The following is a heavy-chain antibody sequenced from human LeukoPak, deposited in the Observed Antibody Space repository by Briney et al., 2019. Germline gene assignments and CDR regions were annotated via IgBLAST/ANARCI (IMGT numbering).Heavy chain of an antibody. J-gene: IGHJ6*03. Sequence: GGSLRLSCAASGFTFSTYAMNWVRQAPGKGLEWVSYISSSGDAVHYADSVKGRFTISRDNAKNSLYLQMNSLRAEDTAVYYCARPPDNYYYYYMDVWGKGTTVTVSS. CDR1: GFTFSTYA. V-gene: IGHV3-48*03. CDR2: ISSSGDAV. CDR3: ARPPDNYYYYYMDV.